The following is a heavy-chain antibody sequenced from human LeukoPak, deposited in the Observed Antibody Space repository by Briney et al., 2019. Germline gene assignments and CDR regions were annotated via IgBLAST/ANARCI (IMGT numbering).Heavy chain of an antibody. CDR3: ARHERSFRGVIIDFDY. J-gene: IGHJ4*02. V-gene: IGHV5-51*01. CDR2: IYPGDSDT. Sequence: GKSLKISCKGSGYSFTTYWIAWVRQMPGKGLEWMGMIYPGDSDTKYSPSFQGQVTISADKSISSAYLQWSSLKASDTAMYYCARHERSFRGVIIDFDYWGQGTLVTVSS. D-gene: IGHD3-10*01. CDR1: GYSFTTYW.